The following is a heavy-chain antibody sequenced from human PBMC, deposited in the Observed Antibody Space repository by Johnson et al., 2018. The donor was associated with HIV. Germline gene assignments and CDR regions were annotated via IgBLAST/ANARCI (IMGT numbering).Heavy chain of an antibody. CDR2: IKSKPDGGSE. CDR1: GFTFSNAW. Sequence: VQLVESGGGLVQPGGSLRLSCAASGFTFSNAWMNWVRQAPGKGLQWVGRIKSKPDGGSEDYAAPVKDRFTISRDDSKNTLYLQMNSLKTEDTAVYYCATDNGNYGGSAFDIWGQGTMVTVSS. D-gene: IGHD3-16*01. CDR3: ATDNGNYGGSAFDI. J-gene: IGHJ3*02. V-gene: IGHV3-15*01.